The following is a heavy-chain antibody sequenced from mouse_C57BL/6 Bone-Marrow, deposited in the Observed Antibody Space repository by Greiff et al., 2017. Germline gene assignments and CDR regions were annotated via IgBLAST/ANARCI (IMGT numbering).Heavy chain of an antibody. V-gene: IGHV5-6*01. D-gene: IGHD1-1*01. Sequence: EVQVVESGGDLVKPGGSLKLSCAASGFTFSSYGMSWVRQTPDKRLEWVATISSGGSYTYYPDSVKGRFTISRDNAKNTLYLQMSSLKSEDTAMYYSARHKDDGRSYYAMDYWGQGTSVTVSS. CDR1: GFTFSSYG. CDR2: ISSGGSYT. J-gene: IGHJ4*01. CDR3: ARHKDDGRSYYAMDY.